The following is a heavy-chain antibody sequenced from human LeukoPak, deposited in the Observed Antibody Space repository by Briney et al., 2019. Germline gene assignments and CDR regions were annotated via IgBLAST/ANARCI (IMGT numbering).Heavy chain of an antibody. CDR3: AREINWGKIDY. J-gene: IGHJ4*02. V-gene: IGHV3-66*02. D-gene: IGHD7-27*01. Sequence: PGGSLRISCAASGFTVSSNYMSWVRQAPGKGLEWVSVIYSGGSTYYADSVKGRFTISRDNSKNTVSLQMNSLRAEDTAVYYCAREINWGKIDYWGQGTLVTVSS. CDR1: GFTVSSNY. CDR2: IYSGGST.